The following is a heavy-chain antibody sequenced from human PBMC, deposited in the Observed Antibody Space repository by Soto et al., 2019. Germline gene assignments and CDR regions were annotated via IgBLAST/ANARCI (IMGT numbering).Heavy chain of an antibody. J-gene: IGHJ4*02. CDR3: ARRGGIDTAMVKFDY. V-gene: IGHV4-31*03. CDR2: IYYSGST. CDR1: GGSISSGGYY. Sequence: SETLSLTCTVSGGSISSGGYYWSWIRQHPGKGLEWIGYIYYSGSTYYNPSLKSRVTISVDTSKNQFSLKLSSVTAADTAVYYCARRGGIDTAMVKFDYWGQGTLVTVSS. D-gene: IGHD5-18*01.